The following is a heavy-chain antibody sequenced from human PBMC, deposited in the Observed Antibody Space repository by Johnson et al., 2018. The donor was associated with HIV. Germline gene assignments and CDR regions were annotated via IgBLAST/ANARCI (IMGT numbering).Heavy chain of an antibody. D-gene: IGHD6-19*01. CDR3: VRGGAVAPSSGFDI. CDR2: INQDGVEK. V-gene: IGHV3-7*05. Sequence: VQLVESGGGLVQPGGSLRLSCAASGFTFSTSWMSWVRQAPGKGLGWVADINQDGVEKYYVDSVKGRFTISRDNATNSLFVQRNIVRDEDTAVYYCVRGGAVAPSSGFDIWGQGTKVTVSS. CDR1: GFTFSTSW. J-gene: IGHJ3*02.